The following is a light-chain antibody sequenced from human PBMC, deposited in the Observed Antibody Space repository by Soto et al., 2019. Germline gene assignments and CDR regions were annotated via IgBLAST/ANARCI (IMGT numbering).Light chain of an antibody. CDR1: QSISSS. J-gene: IGKJ2*01. CDR2: AAS. Sequence: DIQMTQSPSSLSASVGDRVTITCRASQSISSSLNWYQQKPGKAPKFLIYAASNLQSGVPSRFSGSGSGTDFTLTISSLQPDDFATYYCQQSYSTPRTFGQGTKLEIK. V-gene: IGKV1-39*01. CDR3: QQSYSTPRT.